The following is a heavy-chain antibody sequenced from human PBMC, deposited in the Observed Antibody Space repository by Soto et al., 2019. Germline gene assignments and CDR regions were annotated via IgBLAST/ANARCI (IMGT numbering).Heavy chain of an antibody. V-gene: IGHV3-21*01. Sequence: EMQLVECGGGLVRPGGSLRLSCGASGFTFTTYTMNWVRQAPGKGLEWVSSISSSSSYIYYADAMKGRFTISRDNAKNSLYLQMSSLRAEDTAVYYCARHKYGDYTFDYWGQGTLVTVSS. J-gene: IGHJ4*02. CDR3: ARHKYGDYTFDY. CDR2: ISSSSSYI. CDR1: GFTFTTYT. D-gene: IGHD4-17*01.